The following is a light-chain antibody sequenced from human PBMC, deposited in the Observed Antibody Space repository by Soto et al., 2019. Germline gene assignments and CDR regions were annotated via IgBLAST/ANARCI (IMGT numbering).Light chain of an antibody. CDR2: DVD. V-gene: IGLV2-11*01. CDR1: SSDIGGYNY. J-gene: IGLJ1*01. CDR3: CSNAGRPDV. Sequence: QSALTQPRSVSGSPGQSVAISCTGTSSDIGGYNYVSWYQQHPGKAPKVMIYDVDKRPSGVPDRFSGSKSGNTASLTISDLHAEEEADYYCCSNAGRPDVFGTGTKLTVL.